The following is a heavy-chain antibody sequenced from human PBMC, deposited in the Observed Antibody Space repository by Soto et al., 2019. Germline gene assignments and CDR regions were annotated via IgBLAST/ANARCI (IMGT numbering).Heavy chain of an antibody. Sequence: SETLSLTCTVSGGSISSSSYYWGWIRQPPGKGLEWIGSIYYSGSTYYNPSLKSRVTISVDTSKNQFSLKLSSVTAADTAVYYCARHPAPYMGLHFDYWGQGTLVTVSS. J-gene: IGHJ4*02. CDR1: GGSISSSSYY. CDR3: ARHPAPYMGLHFDY. V-gene: IGHV4-39*01. CDR2: IYYSGST. D-gene: IGHD3-16*01.